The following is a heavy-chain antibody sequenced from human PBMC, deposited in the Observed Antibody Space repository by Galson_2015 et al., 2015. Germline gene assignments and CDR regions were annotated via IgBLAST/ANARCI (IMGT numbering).Heavy chain of an antibody. CDR3: AKDPNGDYVGAFDT. J-gene: IGHJ3*02. CDR1: GFILSRYA. Sequence: LRLSCAASGFILSRYAMTWVRQSSGKGLEWVSTITSSGDIIRYADSVKGRFTTSRDNSRNTLFLQMSSLRVEDTAIYYCAKDPNGDYVGAFDTWGPGTLVTVSS. CDR2: ITSSGDII. V-gene: IGHV3-23*01. D-gene: IGHD4-17*01.